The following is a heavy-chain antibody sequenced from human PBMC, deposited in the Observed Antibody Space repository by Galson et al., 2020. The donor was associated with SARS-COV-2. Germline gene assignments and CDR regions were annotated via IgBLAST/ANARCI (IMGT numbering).Heavy chain of an antibody. Sequence: TGGSLRLSCAASGFTFSSYAMPWVRQAPGKGLEWVAVISYDGSNKYYADSVKGRFTISRDNSKNTLYLQMNSLRAEDTAVYYCARVFGVVIVRSYGMDVWGQGNTVTVSS. J-gene: IGHJ6*02. V-gene: IGHV3-30-3*01. CDR2: ISYDGSNK. D-gene: IGHD3-3*01. CDR3: ARVFGVVIVRSYGMDV. CDR1: GFTFSSYA.